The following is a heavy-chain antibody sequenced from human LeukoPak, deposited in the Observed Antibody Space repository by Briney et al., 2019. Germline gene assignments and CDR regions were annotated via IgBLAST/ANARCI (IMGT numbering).Heavy chain of an antibody. J-gene: IGHJ4*02. CDR1: GYTFTDYY. CDR3: ARDPGSGYYYDY. D-gene: IGHD3-22*01. Sequence: ATVKISCKVSGYTFTDYYMHWVQQAPGKGLEWMGLVDPEDGETIYAEKFQGRVTITADTSTDTAYMELSSLRSDDTAVYYCARDPGSGYYYDYWGQGTLVTVSS. CDR2: VDPEDGET. V-gene: IGHV1-69-2*01.